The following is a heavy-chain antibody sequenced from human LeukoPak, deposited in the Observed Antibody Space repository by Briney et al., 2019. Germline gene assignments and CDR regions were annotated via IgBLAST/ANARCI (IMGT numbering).Heavy chain of an antibody. CDR3: AKKYSSSVSYYFDY. D-gene: IGHD6-6*01. CDR2: ISGSGGST. CDR1: GFTFSSYA. V-gene: IGHV3-23*01. J-gene: IGHJ4*02. Sequence: GGSLRLSCAASGFTFSSYAMSWVRQAPGRGLAWVSAISGSGGSTYYADSVKGRFTISRDNSKNTLYLQMNSLRAEDTAVYYCAKKYSSSVSYYFDYWGQGTLVTVSS.